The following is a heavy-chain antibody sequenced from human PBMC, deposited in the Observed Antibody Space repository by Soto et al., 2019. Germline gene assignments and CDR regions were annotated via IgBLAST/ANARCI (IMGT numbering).Heavy chain of an antibody. V-gene: IGHV3-11*01. CDR2: ISSSGSTI. J-gene: IGHJ4*02. CDR3: ARVMYCSSTSCPTSFDY. CDR1: GFTFSDYY. Sequence: WGSLRLSCAASGFTFSDYYMSWILQAPGKGLEWVSYISSSGSTIYYADSVKGRFTISRDNAKNSLYLQMNSLRAEDTAVYYCARVMYCSSTSCPTSFDYWGQGTLVTVSS. D-gene: IGHD2-2*01.